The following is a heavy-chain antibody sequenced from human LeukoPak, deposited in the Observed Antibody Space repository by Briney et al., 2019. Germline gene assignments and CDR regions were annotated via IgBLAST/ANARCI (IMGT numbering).Heavy chain of an antibody. CDR1: GGSISSYY. J-gene: IGHJ4*02. D-gene: IGHD2-2*01. V-gene: IGHV4-59*12. CDR2: IYYSGST. Sequence: SETLSLTCTVSGGSISSYYWSWIRQPPGKGLEWIGYIYYSGSTNYNPSLKSRVTISVDTSKNQFSLKLSSVTAADTAVYYCARWIVVVPAAPSFDYWGQGTLVTVSS. CDR3: ARWIVVVPAAPSFDY.